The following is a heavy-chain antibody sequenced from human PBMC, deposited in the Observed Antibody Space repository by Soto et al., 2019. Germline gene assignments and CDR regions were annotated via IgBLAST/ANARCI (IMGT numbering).Heavy chain of an antibody. CDR2: IRSSSSYI. CDR3: ARDHRAREYRLDHNYSMEV. CDR1: GFTFSSYS. Sequence: GGSLRLSCAASGFTFSSYSMNWVRQAPGKGLEWVSSIRSSSSYIYYADSVKGRFTISRDNAKNSLYLQMNSLRAEDTAVYYCARDHRAREYRLDHNYSMEVGGQGASVEVSS. D-gene: IGHD2-2*01. J-gene: IGHJ6*02. V-gene: IGHV3-21*01.